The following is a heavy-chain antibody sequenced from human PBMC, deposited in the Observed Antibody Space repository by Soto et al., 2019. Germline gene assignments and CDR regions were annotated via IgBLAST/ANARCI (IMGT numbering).Heavy chain of an antibody. V-gene: IGHV4-34*01. CDR3: ARSRSITIFGVAKKGWFDP. CDR1: GGSFSGYY. Sequence: PSETLSLTCAVYGGSFSGYYWSWIRQPPGKGLEWIGEINHSGSTNYNPSLKSRVTISVDTSKNQFSLKLSSVTAADTAVYYCARSRSITIFGVAKKGWFDPWGQGTLVTVSS. CDR2: INHSGST. D-gene: IGHD3-3*01. J-gene: IGHJ5*02.